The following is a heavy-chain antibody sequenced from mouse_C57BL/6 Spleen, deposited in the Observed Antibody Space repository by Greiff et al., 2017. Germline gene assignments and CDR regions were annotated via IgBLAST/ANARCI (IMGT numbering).Heavy chain of an antibody. CDR1: GFTFSDYG. CDR3: AKPYDGGYFDV. V-gene: IGHV5-17*01. CDR2: ISSGSSTI. J-gene: IGHJ1*03. D-gene: IGHD2-3*01. Sequence: EVKLQESGGGLVKPGGSLKLSCAASGFTFSDYGMHWVRQAPEKGLEWVAYISSGSSTIYYADTVKGRFTISRDNAKNTLFLQMTSLRSEDTAMYYCAKPYDGGYFDVWGTGTTVTVSS.